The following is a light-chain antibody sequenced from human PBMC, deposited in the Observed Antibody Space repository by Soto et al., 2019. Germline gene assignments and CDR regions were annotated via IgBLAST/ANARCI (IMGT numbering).Light chain of an antibody. CDR3: QQYGGSPIT. Sequence: EIVLTQSPGTLSLSPGERATLSCRASQSVSSSYLAWYQQKPGQATSLLIYGASSRATGISDRFSGSGSGTDFTLTISRLEPEDFAVYYCQQYGGSPITFGQGTRLEIK. J-gene: IGKJ5*01. CDR2: GAS. CDR1: QSVSSSY. V-gene: IGKV3-20*01.